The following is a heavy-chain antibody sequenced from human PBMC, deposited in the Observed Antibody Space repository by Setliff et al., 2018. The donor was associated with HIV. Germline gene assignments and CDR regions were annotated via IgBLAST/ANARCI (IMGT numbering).Heavy chain of an antibody. Sequence: LSLTCSVSGDSVSSSPYYWSWIRQPAGKGLEWIGRFDSTGSPDDNPSLKSRVTISIDTSKNHFSLKLSSVTAADTAVYFCAGDYAGSGRPFDYWGQGTLVTVSS. CDR3: AGDYAGSGRPFDY. CDR1: GDSVSSSPYY. CDR2: FDSTGSP. D-gene: IGHD2-15*01. V-gene: IGHV4-61*02. J-gene: IGHJ4*02.